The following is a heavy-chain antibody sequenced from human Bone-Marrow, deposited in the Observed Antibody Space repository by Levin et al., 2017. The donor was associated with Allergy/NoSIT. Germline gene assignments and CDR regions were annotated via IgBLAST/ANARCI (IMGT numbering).Heavy chain of an antibody. CDR3: ARDGTTGMTRGSYGMDV. CDR2: INSDGSST. Sequence: PGESLKISCAASGFTFNSYWMHWVRQAPGKGLVWVSRINSDGSSTSYADSVKGRFTISRDSAKNTLYLQMNSLRAEDTAVYYCARDGTTGMTRGSYGMDVWGQGTTVTVSS. J-gene: IGHJ6*02. V-gene: IGHV3-74*01. D-gene: IGHD1-1*01. CDR1: GFTFNSYW.